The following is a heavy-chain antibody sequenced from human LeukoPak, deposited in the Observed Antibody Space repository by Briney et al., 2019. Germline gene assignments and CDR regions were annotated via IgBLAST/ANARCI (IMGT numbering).Heavy chain of an antibody. CDR3: ARDLLSIAAAGTPGGN. D-gene: IGHD6-13*01. V-gene: IGHV1-46*01. Sequence: ASVKVSCKASGYTFTSYYMHWVRQAPGQGLEWMGIINPSGGSTSYAQKFQGRVTMTRDTSTSTVYMGLSSLRSEDTAVYYCARDLLSIAAAGTPGGNWGQGTLVTVSS. CDR1: GYTFTSYY. J-gene: IGHJ4*02. CDR2: INPSGGST.